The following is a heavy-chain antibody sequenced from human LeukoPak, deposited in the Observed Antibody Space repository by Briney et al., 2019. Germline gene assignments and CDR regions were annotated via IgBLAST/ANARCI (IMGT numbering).Heavy chain of an antibody. CDR2: INHGGST. Sequence: SETLSLTCAVYGGSFSGYYWSWIRQPPGKGLEWIGEINHGGSTNYNPSLKSRVTISVDTSKNQFSLKLSSVTAADTAVYYCARGSTAAGNPDYWGQGTLVTVSS. CDR1: GGSFSGYY. V-gene: IGHV4-34*01. J-gene: IGHJ4*02. D-gene: IGHD6-13*01. CDR3: ARGSTAAGNPDY.